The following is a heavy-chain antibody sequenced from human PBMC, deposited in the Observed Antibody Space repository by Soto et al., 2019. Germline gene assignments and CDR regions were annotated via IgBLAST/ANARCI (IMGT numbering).Heavy chain of an antibody. V-gene: IGHV3-7*01. CDR3: ASRGWYLHMDV. CDR2: IKQDGSEK. Sequence: PGGSLRLSCAASGFTSSSYWMSWVRQAPGKGLEWVANIKQDGSEKYYVDSVKGRFTISRDNAKNSLYLQMNSLRAEDTAVYYCASRGWYLHMDVWGKGTTVTVSS. J-gene: IGHJ6*03. CDR1: GFTSSSYW. D-gene: IGHD6-19*01.